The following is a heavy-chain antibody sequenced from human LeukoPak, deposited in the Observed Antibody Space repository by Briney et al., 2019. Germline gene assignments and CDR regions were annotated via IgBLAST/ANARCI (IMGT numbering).Heavy chain of an antibody. CDR1: GDSVSGYSGA. CDR2: TYFRSKWYN. D-gene: IGHD6-13*01. V-gene: IGHV6-1*01. CDR3: ARGTAANDY. J-gene: IGHJ4*02. Sequence: SQTLSLTCAISGDSVSGYSGAWNWIRQSPSRGLEWLGRTYFRSKWYNDYAVSVKSRITINADTSKNQFSLQLNSVTPEDTAVYYCARGTAANDYWGQGTLVTVSS.